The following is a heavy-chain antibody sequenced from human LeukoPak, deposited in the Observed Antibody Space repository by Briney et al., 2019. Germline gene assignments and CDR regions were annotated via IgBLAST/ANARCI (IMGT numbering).Heavy chain of an antibody. V-gene: IGHV1-69*01. CDR3: ARDPGGGMGGLAFTLGY. CDR1: GGTFSSYA. Sequence: SVKVSCKASGGTFSSYAISWVRQAPGQGLEWMGGIIPIFGTANYAQKFQGRVTITADESTSTAYMELSSLRSEDTAVYYCARDPGGGMGGLAFTLGYWGQGTLVTVSS. D-gene: IGHD1-26*01. J-gene: IGHJ4*02. CDR2: IIPIFGTA.